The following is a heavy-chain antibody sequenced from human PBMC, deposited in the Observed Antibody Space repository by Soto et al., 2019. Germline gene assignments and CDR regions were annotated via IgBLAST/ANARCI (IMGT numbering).Heavy chain of an antibody. CDR1: GFSLSTTGVG. V-gene: IGHV2-5*02. CDR2: IYWDDDK. J-gene: IGHJ5*02. Sequence: QITLKESGPTLVKPTQTLTLTCTFSGFSLSTTGVGVGWIRQPPGKALEWLALIYWDDDKRYTPSLKSSLTITKDPSKNQVALTMTNMDPVDTATYSCAHRRSTYCYESTFDPWGQGTLVTVSS. D-gene: IGHD3-22*01. CDR3: AHRRSTYCYESTFDP.